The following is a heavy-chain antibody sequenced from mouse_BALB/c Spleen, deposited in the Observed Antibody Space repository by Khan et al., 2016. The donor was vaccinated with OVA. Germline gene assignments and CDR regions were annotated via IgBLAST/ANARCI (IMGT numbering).Heavy chain of an antibody. Sequence: EVQLQESGPGLVKPSQSLSLTCTVTGYSITSDYAWNWIRQFPGNKLEWMGYISYSGRTSYNPSLKSRISITRDTSRNQFFLQLNSVTTEDTATYCCARSLTITTVVATDFDYWGQGPTLTVSS. CDR2: ISYSGRT. CDR1: GYSITSDYA. D-gene: IGHD1-1*01. CDR3: ARSLTITTVVATDFDY. J-gene: IGHJ2*01. V-gene: IGHV3-2*02.